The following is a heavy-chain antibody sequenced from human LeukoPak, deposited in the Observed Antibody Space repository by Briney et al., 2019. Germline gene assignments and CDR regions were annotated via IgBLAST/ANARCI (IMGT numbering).Heavy chain of an antibody. V-gene: IGHV4-34*01. CDR2: INHSGST. D-gene: IGHD3-16*02. CDR1: GGSFSGYY. Sequence: SETLSLTCAVYGGSFSGYYWSWIRQPPGKGLEWIGEINHSGSTYYNPSLKSRVTISVDTSKNQFSLKLSSVTAADTAMYYCARYDVWGTYRAFDYWGQGTLVTVSS. CDR3: ARYDVWGTYRAFDY. J-gene: IGHJ4*02.